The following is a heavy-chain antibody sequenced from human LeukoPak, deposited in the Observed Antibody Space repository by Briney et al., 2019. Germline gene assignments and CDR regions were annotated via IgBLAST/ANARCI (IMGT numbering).Heavy chain of an antibody. CDR1: GGSISSYY. D-gene: IGHD1-26*01. CDR2: IYYSGSI. CDR3: AREPSGSYLDY. J-gene: IGHJ4*02. V-gene: IGHV4-59*01. Sequence: SETLSLTCTVSGGSISSYYWSWIRQPPGKGLEWIGYIYYSGSINYNPSLKSRVTISVDTSKNQFSLKLSSVTAADTAVYYCAREPSGSYLDYWGQGTLVTVSS.